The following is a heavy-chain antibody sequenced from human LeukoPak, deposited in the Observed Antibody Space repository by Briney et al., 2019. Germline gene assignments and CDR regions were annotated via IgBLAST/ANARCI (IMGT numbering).Heavy chain of an antibody. Sequence: SETLSLTCTVSGGSISSYYWSWIRQPPGKGLEWIGYIYYSGSTNYNPSLKSRVTISVDTSKNQFSLKLSSVTAADTAVYYCASGGVVSRLVGYFDYWGQGTPVTVSS. CDR3: ASGGVVSRLVGYFDY. D-gene: IGHD2-8*02. J-gene: IGHJ4*02. CDR2: IYYSGST. V-gene: IGHV4-59*01. CDR1: GGSISSYY.